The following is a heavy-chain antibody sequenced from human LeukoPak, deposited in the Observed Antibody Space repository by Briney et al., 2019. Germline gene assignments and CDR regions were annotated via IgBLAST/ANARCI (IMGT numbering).Heavy chain of an antibody. CDR2: ISYEGNNK. Sequence: GGSLRLSCADSGFTFSSYAMHWVRQAPGKGVEWGGVISYEGNNKYYADSVKGRFTISRDNSKNTLYLQMNSLRAEDTAVYYCAKGRYLIAVARTCDYWGQGTLVTVSS. D-gene: IGHD6-19*01. J-gene: IGHJ4*02. CDR3: AKGRYLIAVARTCDY. V-gene: IGHV3-30-3*01. CDR1: GFTFSSYA.